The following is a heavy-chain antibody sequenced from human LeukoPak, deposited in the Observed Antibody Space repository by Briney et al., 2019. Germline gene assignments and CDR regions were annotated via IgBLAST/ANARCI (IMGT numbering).Heavy chain of an antibody. CDR2: INHSGST. Sequence: SETLSLTCTVSGGSISGYYWSWIRQPPGKGLEWIGEINHSGSTNYNPSLKSRVTISVDTSKNQFSLKLSSVTAADTAVYYCARHWVYWGQGTLVTVSS. J-gene: IGHJ4*02. CDR1: GGSISGYY. CDR3: ARHWVY. D-gene: IGHD3-16*01. V-gene: IGHV4-34*01.